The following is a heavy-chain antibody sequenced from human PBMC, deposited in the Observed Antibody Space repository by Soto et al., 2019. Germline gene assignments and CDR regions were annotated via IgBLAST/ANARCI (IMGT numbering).Heavy chain of an antibody. J-gene: IGHJ2*01. CDR1: GGSFSGYY. CDR3: ARRLRFYWYLDL. CDR2: INHSGST. D-gene: IGHD3-16*01. V-gene: IGHV4-34*01. Sequence: SETLSLTCAVYGGSFSGYYWSWIRQPPGKGLEWIGEINHSGSTNYNPSLKSRVTISVDTSKNQFSLKLSSVTAADTAVYYCARRLRFYWYLDLWGRGTLVTVSS.